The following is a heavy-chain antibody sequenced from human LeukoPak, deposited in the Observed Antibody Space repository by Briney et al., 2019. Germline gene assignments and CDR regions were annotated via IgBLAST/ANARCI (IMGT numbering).Heavy chain of an antibody. V-gene: IGHV1-69*01. CDR2: IIPIFGTA. CDR1: GGTFSSYA. D-gene: IGHD3-9*01. J-gene: IGHJ4*02. Sequence: ASVKVSCKASGGTFSSYAISWVRQAPGQGLEWMGGIIPIFGTANYAQKFQGRVTITADESTSTAYMELSSLRSEDTAVYYCGGSKDFDWLLFYWGQGTLVTVSS. CDR3: GGSKDFDWLLFY.